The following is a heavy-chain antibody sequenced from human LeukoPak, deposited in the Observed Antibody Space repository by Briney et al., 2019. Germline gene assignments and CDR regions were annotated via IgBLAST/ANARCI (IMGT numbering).Heavy chain of an antibody. J-gene: IGHJ4*02. CDR2: ISSSSSYI. Sequence: PGGSLRPSCAASGFTFSSYSMNWVRQAPGKGLEGVSSISSSSSYIYYADSVKGRFTISRDNAKNSLYLQMNGLRAEDTAVYYCARDRFGDYGLDYWGQGTLVTVSS. CDR3: ARDRFGDYGLDY. V-gene: IGHV3-21*01. CDR1: GFTFSSYS. D-gene: IGHD4-17*01.